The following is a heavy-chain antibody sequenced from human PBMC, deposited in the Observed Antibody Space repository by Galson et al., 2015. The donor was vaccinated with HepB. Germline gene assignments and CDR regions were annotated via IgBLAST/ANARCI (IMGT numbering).Heavy chain of an antibody. J-gene: IGHJ4*02. Sequence: SLRLSCAASGITFTFYAMPWVRQAPGKGLEWVSSITGEGSVTYYADSVKGRFTVSRDNSKNTLLLQLNSLRAEDTAMYFCAKDGIMVANNPYHFHYWGQGTLVTVSS. D-gene: IGHD2-15*01. V-gene: IGHV3-23*01. CDR1: GITFTFYA. CDR3: AKDGIMVANNPYHFHY. CDR2: ITGEGSVT.